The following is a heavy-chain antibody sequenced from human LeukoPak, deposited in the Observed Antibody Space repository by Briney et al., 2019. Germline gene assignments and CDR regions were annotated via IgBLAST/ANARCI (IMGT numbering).Heavy chain of an antibody. D-gene: IGHD2-8*02. CDR1: GVSISGYY. CDR2: IHSSGIT. CDR3: AREVDPSVPTLVD. J-gene: IGHJ4*02. V-gene: IGHV4-4*07. Sequence: SETLSLTCSVSGVSISGYYWTWIRQPAGGGLEWIGRIHSSGITNYNRSIQSRVTMSLDTSKNEVSLRLTSVTAADTAMYFCAREVDPSVPTLVDRGQGTLVTVSS.